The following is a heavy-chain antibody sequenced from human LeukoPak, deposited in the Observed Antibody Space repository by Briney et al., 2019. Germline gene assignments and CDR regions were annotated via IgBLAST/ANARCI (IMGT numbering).Heavy chain of an antibody. V-gene: IGHV1-2*02. CDR2: INPNSGGT. CDR1: GYTFNGYY. CDR3: ARGFRPIFPPGGNWFDP. Sequence: ASVKVSCKASGYTFNGYYMHWVRQAPGQGLEWMGWINPNSGGTNYAQKFQGRVTMTRDTSISTAYMELSRLRSDDTAVYYCARGFRPIFPPGGNWFDPWGQGTLVTVSS. J-gene: IGHJ5*02. D-gene: IGHD3-3*01.